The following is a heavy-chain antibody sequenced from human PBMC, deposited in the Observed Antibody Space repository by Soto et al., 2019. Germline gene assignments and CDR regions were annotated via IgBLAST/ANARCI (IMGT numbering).Heavy chain of an antibody. V-gene: IGHV5-51*01. CDR3: ASHIISWYYLDH. D-gene: IGHD6-13*01. J-gene: IGHJ4*02. CDR2: IYPGDSDT. CDR1: RYSFTDYW. Sequence: EVQLVQSGAEVQKPGESLKISCKAFRYSFTDYWIGWVRERPGKGLEWMGFIYPGDSDTIYSPFFQCQVTISAAKSMSTAYLQWGSMKVSYSVIYFCASHIISWYYLDHWGQATVVTVSS.